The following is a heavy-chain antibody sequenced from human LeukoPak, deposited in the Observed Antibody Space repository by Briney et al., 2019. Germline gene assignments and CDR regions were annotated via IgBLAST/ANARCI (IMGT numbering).Heavy chain of an antibody. V-gene: IGHV3-66*01. Sequence: VGSLPHSCATSGFTVSSNYMTWVRQAPGKGLEWVSLIYSGGSAYYADSVKGRFSISRDNSKNTVYLQMNSLRAEDTAVYYCAGDRKESCTGYTYYPDYWVQATIATVPS. CDR2: IYSGGSA. CDR3: AGDRKESCTGYTYYPDY. J-gene: IGHJ4*02. CDR1: GFTVSSNY. D-gene: IGHD3/OR15-3a*01.